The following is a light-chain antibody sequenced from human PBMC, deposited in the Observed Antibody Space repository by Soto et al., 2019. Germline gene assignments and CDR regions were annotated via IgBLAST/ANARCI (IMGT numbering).Light chain of an antibody. V-gene: IGLV1-47*01. CDR3: AAWDDSLSGFV. CDR2: RNN. Sequence: QSVLTQPPSASGTPGQRVTISCSGSSSNIGSNYVYWYQHLPGMAPKLLVYRNNQRPSGVPDRFSGSKSGTSASLAISGLRSEDEAAYYCAAWDDSLSGFVFGTGTKVTVL. J-gene: IGLJ1*01. CDR1: SSNIGSNY.